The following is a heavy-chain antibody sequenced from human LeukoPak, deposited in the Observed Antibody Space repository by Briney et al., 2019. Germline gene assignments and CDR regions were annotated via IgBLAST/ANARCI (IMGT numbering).Heavy chain of an antibody. CDR2: ITGSGGST. V-gene: IGHV3-23*01. CDR3: AKDQYSYDYSGRPTDS. J-gene: IGHJ4*02. D-gene: IGHD3-22*01. CDR1: GFTFSSYA. Sequence: GGSLRLSCAASGFTFSSYAMSWVRQAPGKGLEWVSAITGSGGSTFYADSVKGRFTISRDNSKNTVYLQMNSLRAEDTAVYYCAKDQYSYDYSGRPTDSWGQGTLVAVSS.